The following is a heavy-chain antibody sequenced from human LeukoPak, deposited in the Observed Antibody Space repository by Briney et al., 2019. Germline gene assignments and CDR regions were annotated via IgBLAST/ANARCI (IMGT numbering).Heavy chain of an antibody. J-gene: IGHJ4*02. D-gene: IGHD6-19*01. V-gene: IGHV3-48*03. CDR3: ARGAVAVLYY. CDR2: ISSSGSTI. Sequence: PGGSLRLSCAASGFTFSSYEMNWVRQAPGKGLEWVSYISSSGSTIYYADSVKGRFTISRVNAKNSLYLQMNSLRAEDTAVYYCARGAVAVLYYWGQGTLVTVSS. CDR1: GFTFSSYE.